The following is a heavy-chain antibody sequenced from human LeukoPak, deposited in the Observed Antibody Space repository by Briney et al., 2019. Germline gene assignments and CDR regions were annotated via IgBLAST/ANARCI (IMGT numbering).Heavy chain of an antibody. CDR2: ISGSGGST. J-gene: IGHJ4*02. D-gene: IGHD6-13*01. CDR1: GFTFSSYA. V-gene: IGHV3-23*01. CDR3: AKDQAYSSSWYVHAPYYFDY. Sequence: GGSLRLSCAASGFTFSSYAMSWVRQAPGKGLEWVSAISGSGGSTYYADSVKGRFTISRNNSKNTLYLQMNSLRAEDTAVYYCAKDQAYSSSWYVHAPYYFDYWGQGTLVTVSS.